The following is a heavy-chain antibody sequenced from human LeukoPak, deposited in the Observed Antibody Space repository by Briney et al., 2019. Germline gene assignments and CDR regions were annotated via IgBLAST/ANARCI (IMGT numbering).Heavy chain of an antibody. J-gene: IGHJ4*02. D-gene: IGHD6-6*01. CDR3: ARVSIAARLFDY. CDR1: GGSISSGGYS. V-gene: IGHV4-30-2*01. CDR2: IYHSGST. Sequence: SQTLSLTRAVSGGSISSGGYSWSWIRQPPGKGLEWIGYIYHSGSTYYNPSLKSRVTISVDRSKNQFSLKLSSVTAADTAVYYCARVSIAARLFDYWGQGTLVTVPS.